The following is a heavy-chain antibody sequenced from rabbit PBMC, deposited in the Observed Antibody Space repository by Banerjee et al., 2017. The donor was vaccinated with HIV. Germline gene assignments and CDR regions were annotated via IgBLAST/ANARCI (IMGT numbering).Heavy chain of an antibody. V-gene: IGHV1S45*01. CDR2: IYADSSGFT. CDR1: GFSFSSNYR. CDR3: ARDRAYASSSGYYILEYYGMDL. Sequence: QEQLEESGGDLVKPEGSLTLTCTASGFSFSSNYRICWVRQAPGKGLEWIACIYADSSGFTYYASWAKGRFTISKTSSTTVTLQMTSLTAADTATYFCARDRAYASSSGYYILEYYGMDLWGPGTLVTVS. J-gene: IGHJ6*01. D-gene: IGHD1-1*01.